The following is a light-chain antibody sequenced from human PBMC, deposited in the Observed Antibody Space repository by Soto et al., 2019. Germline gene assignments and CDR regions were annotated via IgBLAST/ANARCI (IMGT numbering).Light chain of an antibody. CDR3: SSYTSSSTHV. CDR1: SSDIGGYNY. CDR2: EVS. J-gene: IGLJ1*01. V-gene: IGLV2-14*01. Sequence: QSALTQPASVSGSPGQSITISCTGTSSDIGGYNYVSWYLHHPGKAPKLMIYEVSNRPSGVSNRFSGSKSGYTASLTISGLQAEDEADYYCSSYTSSSTHVFGNGTKVTVL.